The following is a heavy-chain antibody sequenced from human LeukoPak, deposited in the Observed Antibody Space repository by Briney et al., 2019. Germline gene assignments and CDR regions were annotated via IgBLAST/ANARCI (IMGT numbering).Heavy chain of an antibody. J-gene: IGHJ5*02. V-gene: IGHV4-39*01. Sequence: PSETLSLTCTVSGGSISSSSYYWGWIRQPPGKGLEWIGSIYYSGSTYYNPSLKSRVTISVDTSKNQFSLKLSSVTAADTAVYYCARRAHDYGDYGWFDPWGQGTLVTVSS. CDR2: IYYSGST. CDR1: GGSISSSSYY. D-gene: IGHD4-17*01. CDR3: ARRAHDYGDYGWFDP.